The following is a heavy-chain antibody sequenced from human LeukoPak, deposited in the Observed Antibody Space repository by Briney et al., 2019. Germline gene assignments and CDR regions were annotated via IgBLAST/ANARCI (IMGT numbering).Heavy chain of an antibody. CDR3: AKDHVYGGADD. V-gene: IGHV3-43*02. D-gene: IGHD4-23*01. CDR2: ISGDGITT. Sequence: AGSLRLSCAASGFTFNRYAMHWVRQAPGKGLEWVGLISGDGITTYYLDSVKGRFTISRDNSKNSLYLHMNSLRSEDTALYYCAKDHVYGGADDWGQGTLVTVSS. CDR1: GFTFNRYA. J-gene: IGHJ4*02.